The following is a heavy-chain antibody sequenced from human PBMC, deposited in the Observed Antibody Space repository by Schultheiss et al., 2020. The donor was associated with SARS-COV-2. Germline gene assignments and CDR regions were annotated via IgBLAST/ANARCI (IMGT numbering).Heavy chain of an antibody. J-gene: IGHJ4*02. V-gene: IGHV4-59*01. Sequence: SETLSLTCAVYGGSFSSYYWNWIRQSPGKGLEWIGYKYYSGNTYYNPSLKSRVTISVDTSKNQFSLKLSSVTAADTAVYYCARHRSWYDYWGQGTLVTVSS. CDR1: GGSFSSYY. D-gene: IGHD6-13*01. CDR2: KYYSGNT. CDR3: ARHRSWYDY.